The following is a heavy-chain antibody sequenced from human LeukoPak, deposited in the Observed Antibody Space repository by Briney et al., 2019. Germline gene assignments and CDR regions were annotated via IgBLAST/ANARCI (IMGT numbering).Heavy chain of an antibody. V-gene: IGHV3-21*01. CDR1: GFTFSSYS. CDR2: ISSSSSYI. D-gene: IGHD2-15*01. CDR3: AREGGGSSTTGAFDI. Sequence: GGSLRLSCAASGFTFSSYSMNWVRQAPGKGLEWVSSISSSSSYIYYADSVKGRFTISRDNAKNSLYLQMNSLRAEDTAVYYCAREGGGSSTTGAFDIWGQGTMVTVSS. J-gene: IGHJ3*02.